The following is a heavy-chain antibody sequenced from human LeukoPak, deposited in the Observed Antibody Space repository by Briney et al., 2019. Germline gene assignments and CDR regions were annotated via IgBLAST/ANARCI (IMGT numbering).Heavy chain of an antibody. V-gene: IGHV3-23*01. J-gene: IGHJ4*02. CDR2: ISGSGGST. CDR1: GFTFSSYA. D-gene: IGHD1-26*01. Sequence: GGSLRLSCAASGFTFSSYAMSWVRQAPGKGLEWVSAISGSGGSTYYADSVKGRFTISRDNSKNTLYLQMNSLRAEDTPVYFCTKATRPLGALDYWGQGTLVAVSS. CDR3: TKATRPLGALDY.